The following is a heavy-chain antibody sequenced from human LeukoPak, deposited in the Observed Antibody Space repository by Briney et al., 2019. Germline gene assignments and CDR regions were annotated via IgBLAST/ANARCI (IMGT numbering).Heavy chain of an antibody. J-gene: IGHJ4*02. CDR2: IYTSGST. Sequence: PSETLSLTCTVSGGSISSGSYYWSWIRQPAGKGLEWIGRIYTSGSTNYNPSLKSRVTMSVDTSKNQFSLKLSSVTAADTAVYYCAREGTMIVAHFDYWGQGTLVTVSS. V-gene: IGHV4-61*02. CDR3: AREGTMIVAHFDY. CDR1: GGSISSGSYY. D-gene: IGHD3-22*01.